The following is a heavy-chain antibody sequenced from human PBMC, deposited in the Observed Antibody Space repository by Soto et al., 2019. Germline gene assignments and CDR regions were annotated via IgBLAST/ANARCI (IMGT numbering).Heavy chain of an antibody. J-gene: IGHJ4*02. V-gene: IGHV4-4*07. CDR1: GGSISQYY. Sequence: KTSETLSLTCGVSGGSISQYYWSWIRQPAGKGLEWIGRIYSGGSTNYNPSPESRVTMSVDTSKNQFSLKLSSVTAADTAVYYCARGPGGFGDFSLDYWCEGTLVTVSS. CDR3: ARGPGGFGDFSLDY. D-gene: IGHD3-10*01. CDR2: IYSGGST.